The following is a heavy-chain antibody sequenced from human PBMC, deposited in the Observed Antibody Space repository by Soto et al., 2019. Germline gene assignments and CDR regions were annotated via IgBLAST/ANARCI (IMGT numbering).Heavy chain of an antibody. D-gene: IGHD6-13*01. Sequence: SVKVSCKASGGTFSSHAISWVRQAPGQGLEWMGGIIPIFGTANYAQKFQGRVTITADESTSTAYMELSSLRSEDTAVYYCARDRGIAAAGPNYYGMDVWGQGTTVTVSS. CDR2: IIPIFGTA. CDR1: GGTFSSHA. CDR3: ARDRGIAAAGPNYYGMDV. J-gene: IGHJ6*02. V-gene: IGHV1-69*13.